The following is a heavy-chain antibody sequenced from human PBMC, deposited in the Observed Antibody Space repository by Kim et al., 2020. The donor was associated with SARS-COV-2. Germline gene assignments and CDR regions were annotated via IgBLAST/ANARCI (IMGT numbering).Heavy chain of an antibody. CDR2: IYYSGST. Sequence: SETLSLTCTVSGGSISSYYWSWIRQPPGKGLEWIGYIYYSGSTNYNPSLKSRVTISVDTSKNQFSLKLSSVTAADTAVYSCARFGPSNTEWGPVPGPGSRGGPPRGWEDYYGMDVWGQGTTVTVSS. CDR3: ARFGPSNTEWGPVPGPGSRGGPPRGWEDYYGMDV. V-gene: IGHV4-59*13. CDR1: GGSISSYY. D-gene: IGHD1-26*01. J-gene: IGHJ6*02.